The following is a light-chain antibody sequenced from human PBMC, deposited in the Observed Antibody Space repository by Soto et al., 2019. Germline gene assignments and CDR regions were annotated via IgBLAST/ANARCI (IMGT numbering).Light chain of an antibody. CDR2: DAS. V-gene: IGKV3-11*01. CDR3: QQRGGWPLT. J-gene: IGKJ4*01. Sequence: EIVLTQSPATLSLSPWERAALSCRASQGVGRFLAWYQQKPGQAPRLLIYDASNRSSGIPARFSGSGSLTDFTLAIDNLEPEDFAVYSSQQRGGWPLTFGGGTQVEI. CDR1: QGVGRF.